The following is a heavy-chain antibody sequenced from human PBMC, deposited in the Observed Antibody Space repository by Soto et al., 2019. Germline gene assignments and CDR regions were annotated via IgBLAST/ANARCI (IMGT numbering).Heavy chain of an antibody. V-gene: IGHV3-23*01. D-gene: IGHD2-2*01. CDR3: AKVLVPAAPAYYYYYYMDV. Sequence: GGSLRLSCAASGFTFGSYAMSWVRQAPGKGLEWVSAISGSGGSTYYADSVKGRFTISRDNSKNTLYLQMNSLRAEDTAVYYCAKVLVPAAPAYYYYYYMDVWGKGTTVTVSS. CDR2: ISGSGGST. CDR1: GFTFGSYA. J-gene: IGHJ6*03.